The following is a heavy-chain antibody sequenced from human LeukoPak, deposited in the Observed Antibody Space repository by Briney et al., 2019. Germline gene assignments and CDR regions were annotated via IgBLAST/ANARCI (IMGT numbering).Heavy chain of an antibody. D-gene: IGHD6-13*01. CDR1: GFTFSSYS. J-gene: IGHJ4*02. CDR2: IKQDGSEK. V-gene: IGHV3-7*01. CDR3: ARGGYTSSLFWGD. Sequence: GGSLRLSCAASGFTFSSYSMNWVRQAPGKGLEWVANIKQDGSEKFYVDSVKGRFTISRDNARNSLYLHVNSLRAEDTAVYYCARGGYTSSLFWGDWGQGTLVTVSS.